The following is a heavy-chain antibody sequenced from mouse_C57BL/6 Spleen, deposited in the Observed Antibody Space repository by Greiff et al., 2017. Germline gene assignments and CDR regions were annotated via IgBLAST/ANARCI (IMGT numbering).Heavy chain of an antibody. V-gene: IGHV2-5*01. Sequence: QVHVKQSGPGLVQPSQSLSITCTVSGFSLTSYGVHWVRQSPGKGLEWLGVIWRGGSTDYNAAFMSSLSITKDNSKSQVFFKMNSLQADDTAIYYCAKFFYGSSPHWYFDVWGTGTTVTVSS. D-gene: IGHD1-1*01. CDR3: AKFFYGSSPHWYFDV. CDR1: GFSLTSYG. CDR2: IWRGGST. J-gene: IGHJ1*03.